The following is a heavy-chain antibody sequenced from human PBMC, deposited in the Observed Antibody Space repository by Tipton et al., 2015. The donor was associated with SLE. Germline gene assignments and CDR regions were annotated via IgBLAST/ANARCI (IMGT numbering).Heavy chain of an antibody. V-gene: IGHV4-61*02. CDR3: ARGSDGEYVGYFDV. D-gene: IGHD4-17*01. CDR2: IYSSGDR. Sequence: TLSLTCTVSGGSISSGGHYRSWIRQHPGKGLEWIGRIYSSGDRDYNPSLRSRVTMSIDASQNRVSLRLKSVSAADTAVYYCARGSDGEYVGYFDVWGPGTLVTVSS. J-gene: IGHJ2*01. CDR1: GGSISSGGHY.